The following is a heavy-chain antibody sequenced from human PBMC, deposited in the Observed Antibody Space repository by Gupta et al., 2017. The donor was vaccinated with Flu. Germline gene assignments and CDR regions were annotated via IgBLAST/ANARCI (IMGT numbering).Heavy chain of an antibody. J-gene: IGHJ6*02. CDR1: GFTFSSYA. CDR2: ISGSGGST. Sequence: EVQLLESGGGLVQPGGSLRLSCAASGFTFSSYAMSWVRQAPGKGLEWVSAISGSGGSTYYADSVKGRFTISRDNSKNTLYLQMNSLRAEDTAVYYCAKDIVGATGYYYYGMDVWGQGTTVTVSS. CDR3: AKDIVGATGYYYYGMDV. D-gene: IGHD1-26*01. V-gene: IGHV3-23*01.